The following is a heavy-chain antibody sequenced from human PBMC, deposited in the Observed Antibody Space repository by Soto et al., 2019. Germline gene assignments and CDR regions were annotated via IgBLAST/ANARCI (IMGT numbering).Heavy chain of an antibody. CDR1: GFTFSNAW. Sequence: EVQLVESGGGLVKPGGSLRLSCAASGFTFSNAWMSWVRQAPGKGLEWVGRIKSKTDGGTTDYAAPVKGRFTISRDDSKNTLYLQMNSLKTEDTAVYYCTTPLAYCGGDCFGAFDIWGQGTMVTVSS. CDR3: TTPLAYCGGDCFGAFDI. CDR2: IKSKTDGGTT. J-gene: IGHJ3*02. V-gene: IGHV3-15*01. D-gene: IGHD2-21*02.